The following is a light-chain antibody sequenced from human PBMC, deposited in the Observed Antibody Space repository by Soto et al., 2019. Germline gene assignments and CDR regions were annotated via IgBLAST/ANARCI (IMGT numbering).Light chain of an antibody. CDR2: GAS. J-gene: IGKJ1*01. CDR3: QQYNNWWT. Sequence: EIVLAQSPVTLSVSPGERATLSCRAGQSVSSNLAWYQQKPGQAPRLLIYGASTRATGIPARFTGSGSGTEFTLTISSLQFDDSAVYYCQQYNNWWTFGPGTKVDIK. CDR1: QSVSSN. V-gene: IGKV3-15*01.